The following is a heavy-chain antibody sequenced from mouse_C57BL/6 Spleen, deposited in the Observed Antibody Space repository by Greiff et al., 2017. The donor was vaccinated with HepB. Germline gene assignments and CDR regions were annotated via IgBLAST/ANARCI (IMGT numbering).Heavy chain of an antibody. D-gene: IGHD2-12*01. Sequence: QVQLQQPGAELVMPGASVKLSCKASGYTFTSYWMHWVKQRPGQGLEWIGEIDPSDSYTNYNQKFKGKSTLTVDKSSSTAYMQLSSLTSEDSAVYYCANSEGTWFAYWGQGTLVTVSA. V-gene: IGHV1-69*01. CDR2: IDPSDSYT. J-gene: IGHJ3*01. CDR3: ANSEGTWFAY. CDR1: GYTFTSYW.